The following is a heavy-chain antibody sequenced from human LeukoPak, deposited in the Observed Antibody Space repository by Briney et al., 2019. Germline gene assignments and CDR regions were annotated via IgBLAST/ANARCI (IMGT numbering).Heavy chain of an antibody. V-gene: IGHV3-53*04. CDR3: ARYSSSWNYYYGMDV. Sequence: GGSLRLSCAASGFTVSSNYMSWVRQAPGKGLEWVSVIYSGGSTYYADSVRGRFTISRHNSKNTLYLQMNSLRAEDTAVYYCARYSSSWNYYYGMDVWGQGPTVTVSS. J-gene: IGHJ6*02. D-gene: IGHD6-13*01. CDR1: GFTVSSNY. CDR2: IYSGGST.